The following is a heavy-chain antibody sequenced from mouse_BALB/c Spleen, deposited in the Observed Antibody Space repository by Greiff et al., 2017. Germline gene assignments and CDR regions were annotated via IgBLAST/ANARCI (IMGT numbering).Heavy chain of an antibody. CDR3: ARDPYMNTTCMDY. CDR2: INSNGGST. CDR1: GFTFSSYG. J-gene: IGHJ4*01. D-gene: IGHD2-4*01. V-gene: IGHV5-6-3*01. Sequence: EVKLVESGGGLVQPGGSLKLSCAASGFTFSSYGMSWVRQTPDKRLELVATINSNGGSTYYPDSVKGRFTISRDNAKNTLYLQMSSLKSEDTAMYYCARDPYMNTTCMDYWGQGTSVTVSS.